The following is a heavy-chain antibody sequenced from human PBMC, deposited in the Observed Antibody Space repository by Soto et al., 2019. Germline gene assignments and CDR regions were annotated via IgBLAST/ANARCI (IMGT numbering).Heavy chain of an antibody. CDR3: AKDQITIFGVVLMDV. J-gene: IGHJ6*02. CDR2: ISGSGGST. CDR1: GFTFSSYA. V-gene: IGHV3-23*01. D-gene: IGHD3-3*01. Sequence: LRLSCAASGFTFSSYAMSWVRKAPGKGLEWVSAISGSGGSTYYADSVKGRFTISRDNSKNPLYLQMNSLRAEDTAVYYCAKDQITIFGVVLMDVWGQGTTVTDSS.